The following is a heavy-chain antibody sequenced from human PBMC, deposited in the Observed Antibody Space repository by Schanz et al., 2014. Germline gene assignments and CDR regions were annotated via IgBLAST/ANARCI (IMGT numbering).Heavy chain of an antibody. J-gene: IGHJ4*02. Sequence: QVQLVQSGAEMKKPGASVKVSCKASGYTFTGYYMHWVRQAPGQGLEWMGWINPNSGTTNYAQKFQGWVTMTRDTSTSTAYMELSRLKSDDTAVYYCARAIGGYDPAGTLDYWGQGTLVTVSS. V-gene: IGHV1-2*04. CDR1: GYTFTGYY. CDR3: ARAIGGYDPAGTLDY. D-gene: IGHD5-12*01. CDR2: INPNSGTT.